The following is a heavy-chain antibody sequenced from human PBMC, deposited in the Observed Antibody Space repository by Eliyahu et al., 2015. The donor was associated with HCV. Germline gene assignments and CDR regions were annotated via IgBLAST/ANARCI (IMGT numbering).Heavy chain of an antibody. Sequence: QVQLQESGPGLVKPSETLSLTCPVXXGXITTYSWSWXRXPPGKGLXWIGYIHYSGSTNYNPSLKSRVTISLDTSKNQFSLNLTSVTAADTAVYYCASGGGGIAVAGTGGWFDPWGQGTLVTVSS. D-gene: IGHD6-19*01. J-gene: IGHJ5*02. V-gene: IGHV4-59*01. CDR1: XGXITTYS. CDR3: ASGGGGIAVAGTGGWFDP. CDR2: IHYSGST.